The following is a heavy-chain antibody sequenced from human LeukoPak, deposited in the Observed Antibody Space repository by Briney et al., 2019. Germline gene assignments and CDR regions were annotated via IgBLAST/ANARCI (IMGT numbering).Heavy chain of an antibody. V-gene: IGHV3-33*01. Sequence: RGSLRLSSAAPGFTLCSYGMRWVRAAPGEGLERVAVIWYVGGNKYYADSVKGRFTISRDNSKNTLYLQMNSLRAEDTAVYYCAREGRSPRRDYYYGMDVWGQGTTVTVS. CDR2: IWYVGGNK. CDR1: GFTLCSYG. J-gene: IGHJ6*02. CDR3: AREGRSPRRDYYYGMDV.